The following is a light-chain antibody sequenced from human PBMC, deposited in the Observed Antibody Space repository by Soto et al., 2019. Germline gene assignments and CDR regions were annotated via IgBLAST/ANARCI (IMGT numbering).Light chain of an antibody. CDR1: QSVSSN. Sequence: EIVMTQSPATLSVSPGERATLSCRASQSVSSNLAWYQQKPGQAPRLLIYGASTRATGIPARFSGSGSGIEFTLTISSLQYEDFAVYYCQQYNNWPYTFGQGNKLEIK. CDR3: QQYNNWPYT. J-gene: IGKJ2*01. CDR2: GAS. V-gene: IGKV3-15*01.